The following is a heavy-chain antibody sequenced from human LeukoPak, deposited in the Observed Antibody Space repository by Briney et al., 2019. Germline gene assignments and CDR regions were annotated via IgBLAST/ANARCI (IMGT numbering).Heavy chain of an antibody. CDR3: ARDHWGYDRFAFDP. J-gene: IGHJ5*02. CDR1: GYSFSDYF. CDR2: INPKNGDT. D-gene: IGHD5-12*01. Sequence: ASVKVSCKASGYSFSDYFLHWVRQAPGRGLEWMARINPKNGDTNFAQRFQDRVTTTRDASINTVYMELRRLTSDDTAVYYCARDHWGYDRFAFDPWGQGTLVTVSS. V-gene: IGHV1-2*02.